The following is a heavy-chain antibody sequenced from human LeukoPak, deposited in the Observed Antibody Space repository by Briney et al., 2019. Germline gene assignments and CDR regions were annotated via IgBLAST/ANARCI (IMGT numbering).Heavy chain of an antibody. CDR3: ARDGRVGSGWSTFDY. D-gene: IGHD6-19*01. Sequence: SETLSLTCTVSGGSIINYHWSWIRQPPGKGLEWIGYIYDSGSTKYNPSLKSRVTISLDTPKNQFSLKLSSVTAADTAVYYCARDGRVGSGWSTFDYWGQGTLVTVSS. V-gene: IGHV4-59*01. CDR1: GGSIINYH. CDR2: IYDSGST. J-gene: IGHJ4*02.